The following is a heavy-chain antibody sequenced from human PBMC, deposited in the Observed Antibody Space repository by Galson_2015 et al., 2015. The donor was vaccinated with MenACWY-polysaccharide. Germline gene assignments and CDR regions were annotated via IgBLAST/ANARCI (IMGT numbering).Heavy chain of an antibody. J-gene: IGHJ5*02. V-gene: IGHV3-30*02. D-gene: IGHD6-6*01. Sequence: SLRLSCAASGFTFSSYGMHWVRQAPRKGLEWVTFIRYDGGDKYYADSVKGRFTVSRDNSKNMLYLQMNSLRAEDTAMCYCARDSIAVRPGWFDPWGQGILVTVSS. CDR1: GFTFSSYG. CDR3: ARDSIAVRPGWFDP. CDR2: IRYDGGDK.